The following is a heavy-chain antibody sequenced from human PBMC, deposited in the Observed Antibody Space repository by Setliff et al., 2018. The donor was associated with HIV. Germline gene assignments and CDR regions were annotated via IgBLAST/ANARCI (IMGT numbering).Heavy chain of an antibody. CDR3: ARDGEYHQLFDC. V-gene: IGHV3-7*03. CDR1: GFTFSSYW. J-gene: IGHJ4*02. Sequence: RLSCAASGFTFSSYWMSWVRQAPGKGLEWVAIIKQDGSEKYYVDSVKGRFTISRDNAKNSVYLQMNSLRVDDTAVYYCARDGEYHQLFDCWGQGTLGTVS. CDR2: IKQDGSEK. D-gene: IGHD2-2*01.